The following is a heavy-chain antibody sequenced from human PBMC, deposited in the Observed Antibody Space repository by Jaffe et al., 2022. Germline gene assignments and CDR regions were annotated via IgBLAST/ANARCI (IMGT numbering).Heavy chain of an antibody. Sequence: QVQLQESGPGLVKPSQTLSLTCTVSGGSISSGSYYWSWIRQPAGKGLEWIGRIYTSGSTNYNPSLKSRVTISVDTSKNQFSLKLSSVTAADTAVYYCARSSGRDGYNYWYSNYYFDYWGQGTLVTVSS. D-gene: IGHD5-12*01. CDR3: ARSSGRDGYNYWYSNYYFDY. CDR1: GGSISSGSYY. J-gene: IGHJ4*02. CDR2: IYTSGST. V-gene: IGHV4-61*02.